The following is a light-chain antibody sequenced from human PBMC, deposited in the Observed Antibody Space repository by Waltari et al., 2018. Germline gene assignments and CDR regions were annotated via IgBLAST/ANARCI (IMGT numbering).Light chain of an antibody. V-gene: IGLV3-21*04. CDR2: YDS. CDR3: QVWDSTSEV. J-gene: IGLJ1*01. Sequence: SHGLTQPLSVSVAPGKKLRMTCGGNTIGRKIVHWYQQKPGQAPVLVIYYDSDRPSGIPERFSGSNSGNTAALTISRAEAGDEADYYCQVWDSTSEVFGTGTKVTVL. CDR1: TIGRKI.